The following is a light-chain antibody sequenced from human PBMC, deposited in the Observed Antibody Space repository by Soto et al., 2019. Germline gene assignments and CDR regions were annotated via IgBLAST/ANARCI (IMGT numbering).Light chain of an antibody. CDR1: SSDVGSYNY. J-gene: IGLJ1*01. V-gene: IGLV2-14*03. Sequence: QSALTQPASVSGSPGQSITISCTGTSSDVGSYNYVSWYQHHPGKAPKLMIYHVSNRPSGVSNRFSGSKSGNTASLTISGLQAEYEADYYCSSYTDSSPFVFGPVTKVTDL. CDR2: HVS. CDR3: SSYTDSSPFV.